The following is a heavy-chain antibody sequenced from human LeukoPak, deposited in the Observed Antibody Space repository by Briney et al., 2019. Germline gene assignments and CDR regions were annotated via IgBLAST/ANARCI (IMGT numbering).Heavy chain of an antibody. V-gene: IGHV3-23*01. Sequence: PGGSLRLSCAASGFTFSSYAMSWVREAPGKGRGWGSGISSSGGSTYYADSVKGRSTISRDNSKNTLYLQMDSLRAEDTAVYYCVKAYSGSTYAFDVWGQGAMVTVSS. CDR2: ISSSGGST. CDR1: GFTFSSYA. J-gene: IGHJ3*01. D-gene: IGHD1-26*01. CDR3: VKAYSGSTYAFDV.